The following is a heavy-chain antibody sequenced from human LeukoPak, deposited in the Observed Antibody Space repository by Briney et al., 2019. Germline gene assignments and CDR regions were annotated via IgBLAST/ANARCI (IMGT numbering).Heavy chain of an antibody. J-gene: IGHJ3*02. V-gene: IGHV4-59*01. CDR2: IYYSGST. CDR1: GGSISSYY. D-gene: IGHD3-10*01. CDR3: ARYYYGSGSLDAFDI. Sequence: PSETLSLTCTVSGGSISSYYWSWIRQPPGKGLEWIGYIYYSGSTNYNPSLKSRVTISVDTPKNQFSLKLSSVTAADTAVYYCARYYYGSGSLDAFDIWGQGTMVTVSS.